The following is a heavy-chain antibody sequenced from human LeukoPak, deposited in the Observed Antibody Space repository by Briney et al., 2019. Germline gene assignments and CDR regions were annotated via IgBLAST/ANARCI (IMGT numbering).Heavy chain of an antibody. J-gene: IGHJ5*02. CDR3: ARDGDDILTGHNWFDP. V-gene: IGHV4-61*02. CDR2: IYTSGST. CDR1: GGSISSGSYY. D-gene: IGHD3-9*01. Sequence: SETLSLTCTVSGGSISSGSYYWSWIRQPARKGLEWIGRIYTSGSTNYNPSLKSRVTISVDTSKNQFSLKLSSVTAADTAVYYCARDGDDILTGHNWFDPWGQGTLVTVSS.